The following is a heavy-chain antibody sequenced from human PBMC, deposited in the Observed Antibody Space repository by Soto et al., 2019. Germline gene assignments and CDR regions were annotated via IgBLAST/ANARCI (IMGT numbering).Heavy chain of an antibody. D-gene: IGHD5-18*01. CDR3: AKDREYSYGYADY. V-gene: IGHV3-30*18. CDR1: GFTFSSYG. Sequence: QVHLVESGGGVVQPGRSLRLSCAASGFTFSSYGMYWVRQAPGRGLEWVAFIPYDRGNSYYADSAKGRFTISRDNSKNTLYLKMNSLTAEDTAVYYCAKDREYSYGYADYWGQGALVTVSS. J-gene: IGHJ4*02. CDR2: IPYDRGNS.